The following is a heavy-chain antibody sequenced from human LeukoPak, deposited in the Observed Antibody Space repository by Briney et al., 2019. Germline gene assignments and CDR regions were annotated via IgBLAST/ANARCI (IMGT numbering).Heavy chain of an antibody. CDR2: INWDGGST. V-gene: IGHV3-43*01. D-gene: IGHD5-18*01. CDR1: GFMFDDYT. CDR3: ATGDEDSPMHFYH. J-gene: IGHJ4*02. Sequence: GGSLRLSCVASGFMFDDYTMHWVRQAPGKDLEWISLINWDGGSTYYGGSVKGRFTVSRDNSKNSLYLQMNSLTTEDTAFYYCATGDEDSPMHFYHWGQGTLVTVSS.